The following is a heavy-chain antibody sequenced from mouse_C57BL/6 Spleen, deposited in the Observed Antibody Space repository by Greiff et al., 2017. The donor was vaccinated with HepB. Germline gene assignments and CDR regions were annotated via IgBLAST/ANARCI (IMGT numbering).Heavy chain of an antibody. CDR2: IDPETGGT. CDR1: GYTFTDYE. V-gene: IGHV1-15*01. J-gene: IGHJ2*01. Sequence: VQVVESGAELVRPGASVTLSCKASGYTFTDYEMHWVKQTPVHGLEWIGAIDPETGGTAYNQKFKGKAILTADKSSSTAYMELRSLTSEDSAVYYCNTYFDYWGQGTTLTVSS. CDR3: NTYFDY.